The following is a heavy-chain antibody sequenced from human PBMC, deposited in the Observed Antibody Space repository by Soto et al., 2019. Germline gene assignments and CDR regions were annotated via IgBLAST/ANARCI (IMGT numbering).Heavy chain of an antibody. D-gene: IGHD2-2*01. CDR2: IWYDGSNK. CDR1: GFTFSSYG. V-gene: IGHV3-33*01. CDR3: ARERVVVPAANPHRIYYYYGMDV. J-gene: IGHJ6*02. Sequence: GGSLRLSCAASGFTFSSYGMHWVRQAPGKGLEWVAVIWYDGSNKYYADSVKGRFTISRDNSKNTLYLQMNSLRAEDTAVYYCARERVVVPAANPHRIYYYYGMDVWGQGTTVTVSS.